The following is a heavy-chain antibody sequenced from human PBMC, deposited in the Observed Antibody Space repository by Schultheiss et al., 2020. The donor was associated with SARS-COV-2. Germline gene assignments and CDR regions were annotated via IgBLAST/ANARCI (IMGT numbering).Heavy chain of an antibody. V-gene: IGHV3-30*03. D-gene: IGHD3-22*01. J-gene: IGHJ4*02. CDR2: ISYDGSNK. Sequence: GGSLRLSCAASGFTFSSYSMNWVRQAPGKGLEWVAVISYDGSNKYYADSVKGRFTISRDNAKNLLYLQMNGLTAEDTAVYYCASRSGYYGDYWGQGTLVTVSS. CDR3: ASRSGYYGDY. CDR1: GFTFSSYS.